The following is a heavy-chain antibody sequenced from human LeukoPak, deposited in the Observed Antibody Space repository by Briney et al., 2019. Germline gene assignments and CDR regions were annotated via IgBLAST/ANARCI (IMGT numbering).Heavy chain of an antibody. CDR3: ARVKYDSSG. CDR1: GYTFTGYY. D-gene: IGHD3-22*01. Sequence: ASVTVSCKASGYTFTGYYMHWVRQAPGQGLEWMGWINPNSGGKNYAQKFQGKVTMTRDTSISTASMELSRLRSDETAVYYCARVKYDSSGWGQGTLVTVSS. J-gene: IGHJ4*02. V-gene: IGHV1-2*02. CDR2: INPNSGGK.